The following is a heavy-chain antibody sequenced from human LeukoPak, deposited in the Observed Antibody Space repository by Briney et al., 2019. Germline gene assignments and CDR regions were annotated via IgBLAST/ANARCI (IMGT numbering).Heavy chain of an antibody. Sequence: GGSLRLSCAASGFTFNNYAMYWVRQAPGKGLEWVAVMSFDGSNKYYADSVKGRFTISRDNSKNTLYLQMNSLRGEDTAVYYCARDSFRAGIAPVTMIPRGPFDYWGQGTLVTVSS. J-gene: IGHJ4*02. V-gene: IGHV3-30-3*01. CDR1: GFTFNNYA. CDR2: MSFDGSNK. D-gene: IGHD3-22*01. CDR3: ARDSFRAGIAPVTMIPRGPFDY.